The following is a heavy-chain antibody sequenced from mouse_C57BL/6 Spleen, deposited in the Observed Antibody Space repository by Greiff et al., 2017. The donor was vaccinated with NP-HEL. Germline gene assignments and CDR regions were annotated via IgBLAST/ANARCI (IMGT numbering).Heavy chain of an antibody. CDR1: GFSFTSYG. D-gene: IGHD1-1*01. CDR3: ARNPPYYYGSSYGYFDV. J-gene: IGHJ1*03. CDR2: IWSGGST. Sequence: VQLQQSGPGLVQPSQSLSITCTVSGFSFTSYGVHWVRQSPGKGLEWLGVIWSGGSTDYNAAFISRLSISKDNSKSQVFFKMNSLQADDTAIYYCARNPPYYYGSSYGYFDVWGTGTTVTVSS. V-gene: IGHV2-2*01.